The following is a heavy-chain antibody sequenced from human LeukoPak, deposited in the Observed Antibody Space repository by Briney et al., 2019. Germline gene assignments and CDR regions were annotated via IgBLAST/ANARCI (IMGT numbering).Heavy chain of an antibody. Sequence: GGCLRLSCAASGFTFSRYWMHWVRQPPGQGRVWVCCINNEGSRTSYASSWKGRFSISRDHAKNTLYLQMNSLRAEDTAVYYCARPTKEGSSWYWWFDPWGQGTLVTVSS. CDR2: INNEGSRT. V-gene: IGHV3-74*01. CDR3: ARPTKEGSSWYWWFDP. D-gene: IGHD6-13*01. J-gene: IGHJ5*02. CDR1: GFTFSRYW.